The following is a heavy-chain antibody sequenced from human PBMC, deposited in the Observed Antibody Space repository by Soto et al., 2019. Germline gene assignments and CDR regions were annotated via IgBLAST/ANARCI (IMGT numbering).Heavy chain of an antibody. D-gene: IGHD3-3*01. CDR2: INHSGST. J-gene: IGHJ6*02. V-gene: IGHV4-34*01. CDR1: GGSFSGYY. CDR3: ARGGTIFGVSIMGYYYYGMDV. Sequence: SETLSLTCAVYGGSFSGYYWSWIRQPPGKGLEWIGEINHSGSTNYNPSLKSRVTISVDTSKNQFSLKLSSVTAADTAVYYCARGGTIFGVSIMGYYYYGMDVWGQGTTVTVSS.